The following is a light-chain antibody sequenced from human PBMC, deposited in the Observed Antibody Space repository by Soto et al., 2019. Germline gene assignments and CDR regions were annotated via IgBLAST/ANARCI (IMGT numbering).Light chain of an antibody. Sequence: SALTQPRSVSGSPGQSVTISCTGTISDVGGYNYVSWYQQHPGKAPKLMIYDVSKRPSGVPDRFSGSKSGNTASLTISGLQAEDEADYYCCSYAGSYTSYVFGTGTKVTVL. J-gene: IGLJ1*01. CDR3: CSYAGSYTSYV. CDR2: DVS. V-gene: IGLV2-11*01. CDR1: ISDVGGYNY.